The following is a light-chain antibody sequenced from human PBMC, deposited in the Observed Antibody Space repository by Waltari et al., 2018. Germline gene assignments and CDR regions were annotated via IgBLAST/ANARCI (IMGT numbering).Light chain of an antibody. CDR1: SGSLSRTSY. Sequence: QTVVTQAPSLSVAPGGTATLPCAFSSGSLSRTSYATWYQQSPGQTPRTLVYKANIRSSGVPDLFSGSVLGNKAVLIITGAQAEDESTYYCLLYMGSGIWVFGGGTKLTVL. J-gene: IGLJ3*02. V-gene: IGLV8-61*01. CDR3: LLYMGSGIWV. CDR2: KAN.